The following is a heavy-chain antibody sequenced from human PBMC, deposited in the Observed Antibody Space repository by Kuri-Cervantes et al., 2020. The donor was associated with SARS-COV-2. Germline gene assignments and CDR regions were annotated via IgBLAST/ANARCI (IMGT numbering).Heavy chain of an antibody. CDR3: ARDYSSSWYKTFDY. CDR2: ISYDGSNK. D-gene: IGHD6-13*01. CDR1: GFTFSSYA. V-gene: IGHV3-30-3*01. J-gene: IGHJ4*02. Sequence: GESLKISCAASGFTFSSYAMHWVRQAPGKGLEWVAVISYDGSNKYYADSVEGRFTISKDNSKNTLYLQMNSLRAEDTAVYYCARDYSSSWYKTFDYWGQGTLVTVSS.